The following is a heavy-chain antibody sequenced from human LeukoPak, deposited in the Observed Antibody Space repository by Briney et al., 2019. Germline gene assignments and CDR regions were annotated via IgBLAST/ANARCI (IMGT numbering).Heavy chain of an antibody. V-gene: IGHV4-39*01. Sequence: SVTLSLTCTVSGGSISSSSYYWGWIRQPPGKGLEWIGSIYYSGSTYYNPSLKSRVTISVDTSKNQFSLKLSSVTAADTAVYYCARQAVASHWYFDLWGRGTLVTVSS. CDR2: IYYSGST. CDR1: GGSISSSSYY. D-gene: IGHD4-23*01. CDR3: ARQAVASHWYFDL. J-gene: IGHJ2*01.